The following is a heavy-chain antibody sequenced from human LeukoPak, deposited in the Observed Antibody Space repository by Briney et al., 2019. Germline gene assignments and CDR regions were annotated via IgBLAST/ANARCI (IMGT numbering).Heavy chain of an antibody. Sequence: GASVKVSCKASGYTFTSHYIQWVRQAPGQGLEWMGIINPRGGSTNYAQKLQGRVILTRDTSTSTVYMELSSLRSEDTAMYYCATYSGSYYADPFDYWGQGTLVTVSS. CDR3: ATYSGSYYADPFDY. D-gene: IGHD1-26*01. CDR2: INPRGGST. CDR1: GYTFTSHY. J-gene: IGHJ4*02. V-gene: IGHV1-46*04.